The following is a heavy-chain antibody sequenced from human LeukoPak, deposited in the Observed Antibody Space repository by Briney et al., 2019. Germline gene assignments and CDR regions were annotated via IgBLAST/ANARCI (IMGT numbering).Heavy chain of an antibody. CDR2: ISYDGSNK. Sequence: GGSLRLSCAASGFTFSSYGMHWVRQAPGKGLEWVAVISYDGSNKYYADSVKGRFTISRDNSKNTLYLQMNSLRAEDTAVYYCARVDYDFWSGYFHDYYYYYGMDVWGQGTTVTVSS. CDR1: GFTFSSYG. CDR3: ARVDYDFWSGYFHDYYYYYGMDV. V-gene: IGHV3-30*03. D-gene: IGHD3-3*01. J-gene: IGHJ6*02.